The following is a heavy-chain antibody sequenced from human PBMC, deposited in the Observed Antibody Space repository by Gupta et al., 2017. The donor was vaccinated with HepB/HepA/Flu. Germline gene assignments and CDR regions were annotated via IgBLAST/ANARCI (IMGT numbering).Heavy chain of an antibody. D-gene: IGHD3-22*01. V-gene: IGHV3-64*01. J-gene: IGHJ4*02. Sequence: EVQLVESGGGLVQPGGSLRLSCAASGFTFSSYAMHWSRQAPGKGLEYVSGITSNGDNTYYANSVKGRFTISRDNSKNTLYLQMGSLRAEDMAVYNCARDYYDSSGYFYGQCWGQGTLVTVSS. CDR1: GFTFSSYA. CDR2: ITSNGDNT. CDR3: ARDYYDSSGYFYGQC.